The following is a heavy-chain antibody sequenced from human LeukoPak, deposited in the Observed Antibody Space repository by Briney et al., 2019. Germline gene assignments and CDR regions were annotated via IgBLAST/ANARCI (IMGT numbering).Heavy chain of an antibody. CDR1: GFTFSAYN. CDR2: ITASSSYV. Sequence: GGSLRLSCAASGFTFSAYNMNWVRRTPGKGLEWVSSITASSSYVFYADSVRGRFTISRDNAENSLYLQMNSLRDEDTAVYYCARDPYSGEYGTHYYYYMDVWGKGTTVTVSS. J-gene: IGHJ6*03. CDR3: ARDPYSGEYGTHYYYYMDV. V-gene: IGHV3-21*01. D-gene: IGHD5-12*01.